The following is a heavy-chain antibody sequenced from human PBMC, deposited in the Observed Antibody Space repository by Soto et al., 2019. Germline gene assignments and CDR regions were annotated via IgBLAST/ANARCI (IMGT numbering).Heavy chain of an antibody. CDR1: GLTFSRYS. CDR2: ISSTSSYI. J-gene: IGHJ4*02. D-gene: IGHD3-3*01. CDR3: ARVSLVEWLLYGYYFDF. Sequence: GSLRLYCAAYGLTFSRYSMNWVRQAAGKGLEWVSSISSTSSYIYYADSLKGRFTISRDNAKNSLYLQMNSLRAEDTAVYYCARVSLVEWLLYGYYFDFWCQGTLVTVS. V-gene: IGHV3-21*01.